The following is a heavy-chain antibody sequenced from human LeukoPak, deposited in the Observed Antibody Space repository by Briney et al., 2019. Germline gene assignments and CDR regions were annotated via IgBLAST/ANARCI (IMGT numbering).Heavy chain of an antibody. Sequence: GGSLRPSCAASGFTFSSYWMSWVRQAAGKGLGWVANIKQDGSEKYYVDSVKGRFTISRDNAKNSLYLQMNSLRAEDTAVYYCAREGFGVVRYYYYYMDVWGKGTTVTVSS. CDR1: GFTFSSYW. CDR3: AREGFGVVRYYYYYMDV. J-gene: IGHJ6*03. CDR2: IKQDGSEK. D-gene: IGHD3-3*01. V-gene: IGHV3-7*01.